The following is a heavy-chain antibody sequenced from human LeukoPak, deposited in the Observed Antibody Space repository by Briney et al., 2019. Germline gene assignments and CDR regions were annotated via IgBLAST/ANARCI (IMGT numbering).Heavy chain of an antibody. CDR1: GFTISSSY. V-gene: IGHV3-53*01. J-gene: IGHJ4*02. D-gene: IGHD4-17*01. CDR3: ASQTAVKYYFDY. Sequence: GGSLRLSCAASGFTISSSYMSWERRPPGKGLEWVSVIYSGGSTYYADSVKGRFTISRDNSKNTLYLQLHSLRGEDTAVYYCASQTAVKYYFDYWGQGTLVTVSS. CDR2: IYSGGST.